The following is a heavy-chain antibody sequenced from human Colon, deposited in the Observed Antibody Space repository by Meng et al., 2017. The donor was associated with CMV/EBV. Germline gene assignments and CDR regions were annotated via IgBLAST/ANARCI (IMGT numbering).Heavy chain of an antibody. V-gene: IGHV2-5*02. CDR1: GFSLTNKLNS. D-gene: IGHD6-6*01. Sequence: QFTLKESGPTLVKPTQTLTLTCTFSGFSLTNKLNSLGWIRQSPGKALEWLALIHGDDTEQYSPSLQSRLSATRDTSKNQVVLTLTDMDPVDTATYYCVHRYSSSSGEVSWGQGTLVTVSS. J-gene: IGHJ5*02. CDR3: VHRYSSSSGEVS. CDR2: IHGDDTE.